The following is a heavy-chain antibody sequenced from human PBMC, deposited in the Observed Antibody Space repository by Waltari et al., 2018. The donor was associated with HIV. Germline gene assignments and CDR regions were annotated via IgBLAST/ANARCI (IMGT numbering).Heavy chain of an antibody. J-gene: IGHJ4*02. CDR3: ARDSGPYYYDSSGYASFDY. CDR2: ISSISSYI. Sequence: EVQLVESGGGLVKPGGSLRLSCAASGFTLGRYSMTWVRQAPGKGLEWVSSISSISSYIYYADSVKGRFTISRDNAKNSLYLQMNSLRAEDTAVYYCARDSGPYYYDSSGYASFDYWGQGTLVTVSS. V-gene: IGHV3-21*01. D-gene: IGHD3-22*01. CDR1: GFTLGRYS.